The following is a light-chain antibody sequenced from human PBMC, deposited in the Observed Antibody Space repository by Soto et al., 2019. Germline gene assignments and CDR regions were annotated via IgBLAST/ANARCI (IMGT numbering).Light chain of an antibody. Sequence: QSALTQPASVSGSPGQAITISCTGSSSDVGGYNYVSWYQNHPGTDPKLMIYEVSNRPSGVSNRFSGSKSGNTASLTISGLQAEDEADYYCSSYTSSSALVFGGGTKLPVL. CDR3: SSYTSSSALV. CDR2: EVS. CDR1: SSDVGGYNY. J-gene: IGLJ2*01. V-gene: IGLV2-14*01.